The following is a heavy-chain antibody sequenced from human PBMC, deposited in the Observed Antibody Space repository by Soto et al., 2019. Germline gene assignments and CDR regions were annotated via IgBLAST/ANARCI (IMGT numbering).Heavy chain of an antibody. CDR3: ARPYGFSSDYYDSSGYYDAFDI. V-gene: IGHV5-51*01. J-gene: IGHJ3*02. CDR2: IYPGDSDT. CDR1: GYSFTSYW. Sequence: GESLKISCKGSGYSFTSYWIGWVRQMPGKGLEWMGIIYPGDSDTRYSPSFQGQVTISADKSISTAYLQWSSLKASDTAMYYCARPYGFSSDYYDSSGYYDAFDIWGQGTMVTVSS. D-gene: IGHD3-22*01.